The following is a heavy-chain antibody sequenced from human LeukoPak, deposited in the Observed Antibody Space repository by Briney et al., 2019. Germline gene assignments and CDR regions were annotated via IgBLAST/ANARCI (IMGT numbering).Heavy chain of an antibody. Sequence: GGSLRLSCAASGFTFSDYYMSWIRQAPGKGLEWLSYIISSGTTIHYADSVKGRFTVSRDNAKNSLHLQMNSLRAEDTAVYYCARHSSGWSFDYWGQGTLVTVSS. CDR3: ARHSSGWSFDY. CDR2: IISSGTTI. D-gene: IGHD3-22*01. V-gene: IGHV3-11*04. J-gene: IGHJ4*02. CDR1: GFTFSDYY.